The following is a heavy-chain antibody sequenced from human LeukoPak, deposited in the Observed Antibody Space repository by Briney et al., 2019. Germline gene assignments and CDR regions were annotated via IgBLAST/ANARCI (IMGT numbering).Heavy chain of an antibody. Sequence: GGSLRLSCAASGFIFSSHSLMWVRQAPGKGLEWVSSISPDSGYIYYADSVKGRFTISRDNAENSLFLQMNSLGAEDTAVYYCAPFSAVTHYYFDYWGQGTLVTVSS. V-gene: IGHV3-21*01. D-gene: IGHD6-13*01. CDR2: ISPDSGYI. J-gene: IGHJ4*02. CDR3: APFSAVTHYYFDY. CDR1: GFIFSSHS.